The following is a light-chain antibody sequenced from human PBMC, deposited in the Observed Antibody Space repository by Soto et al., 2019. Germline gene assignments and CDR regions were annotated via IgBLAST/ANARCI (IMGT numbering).Light chain of an antibody. V-gene: IGKV3-11*01. CDR2: DAY. CDR3: QQRSNLPLT. CDR1: QSISGY. J-gene: IGKJ1*01. Sequence: EIVLTQSPATLSLSPGERATLSCRASQSISGYLAWYKQKPGQAPRLLIYDAYNRATGIPVRFSGSWSGVDFTRTISSLEPEDFAVYYCQQRSNLPLTFGRGTKV.